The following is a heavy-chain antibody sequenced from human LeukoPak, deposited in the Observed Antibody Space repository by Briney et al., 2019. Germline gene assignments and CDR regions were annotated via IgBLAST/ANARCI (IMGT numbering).Heavy chain of an antibody. CDR1: GFTFSRYN. Sequence: GGSLRLSCAASGFTFSRYNMNWVRQAPGRALEWVSSITSSGTYIFYADSVKGRFTISRDNAKNSLYLQMNSLGPEDTAVYYCARDPYSGDYGNYYYYYMDVWGKGTTVTISS. D-gene: IGHD1-26*01. CDR3: ARDPYSGDYGNYYYYYMDV. V-gene: IGHV3-21*01. J-gene: IGHJ6*03. CDR2: ITSSGTYI.